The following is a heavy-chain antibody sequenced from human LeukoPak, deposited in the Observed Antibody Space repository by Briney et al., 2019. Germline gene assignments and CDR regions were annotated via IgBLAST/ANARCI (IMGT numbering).Heavy chain of an antibody. V-gene: IGHV4-4*08. D-gene: IGHD5-12*01. CDR2: IYTSGST. CDR3: ARDAYDVVATLGTNWFDP. CDR1: GGSISSYY. Sequence: SETLSLTCTVSGGSISSYYWSWIRQPPGKGLEWIGYIYTSGSTNYNPSLKSRVTMSVDTSKNQFSLKLSSVTAADTAVYYCARDAYDVVATLGTNWFDPWGQGTLVTVSS. J-gene: IGHJ5*02.